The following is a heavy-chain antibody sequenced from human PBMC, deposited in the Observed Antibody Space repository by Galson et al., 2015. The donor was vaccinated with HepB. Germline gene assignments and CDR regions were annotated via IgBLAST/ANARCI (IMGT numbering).Heavy chain of an antibody. CDR1: GYTFTSYG. V-gene: IGHV1-18*04. J-gene: IGHJ4*02. Sequence: SVKVSCKASGYTFTSYGISWVRQAPGQGLEWMGWISAYNGNTNYAQKLQGRVTMTTDTSTSTAYMELRSLRSDDTAVYYCATEATYYYGSGSQIFDYWGQGTLVTVSS. CDR2: ISAYNGNT. CDR3: ATEATYYYGSGSQIFDY. D-gene: IGHD3-10*01.